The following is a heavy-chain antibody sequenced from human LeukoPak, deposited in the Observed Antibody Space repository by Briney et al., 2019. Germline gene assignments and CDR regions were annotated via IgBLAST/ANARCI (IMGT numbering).Heavy chain of an antibody. CDR3: ARDIVVVPAASNWFDP. V-gene: IGHV4-34*01. J-gene: IGHJ5*02. CDR1: GGSFGGYY. CDR2: INHSGST. Sequence: PSETLSLTCAVYGGSFGGYYWSWIRQPPGKGLEWIGEINHSGSTNYNPSLKSRVTISVDTSKNQFSLKLSSVTAADTAVYYCARDIVVVPAASNWFDPWGQGTLVTVSS. D-gene: IGHD2-2*01.